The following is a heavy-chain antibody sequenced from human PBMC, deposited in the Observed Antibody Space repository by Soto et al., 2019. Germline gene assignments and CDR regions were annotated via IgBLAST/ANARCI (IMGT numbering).Heavy chain of an antibody. D-gene: IGHD3-22*01. J-gene: IGHJ3*02. Sequence: GESLNISCKGSGYSFTSYWISWVRQMPGKGLEWMGRIDPSDSYTNYSPSFQGHVTISADKSISTAYLQWSSLKASDTAMYYCARLPPYYYDSSGYPDDAFDIWGQGTMVTVS. CDR1: GYSFTSYW. CDR2: IDPSDSYT. CDR3: ARLPPYYYDSSGYPDDAFDI. V-gene: IGHV5-10-1*01.